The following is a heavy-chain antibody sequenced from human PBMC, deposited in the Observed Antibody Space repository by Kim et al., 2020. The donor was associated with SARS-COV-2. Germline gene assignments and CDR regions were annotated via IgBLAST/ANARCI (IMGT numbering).Heavy chain of an antibody. CDR3: ASSPTMIDAFDI. D-gene: IGHD3-22*01. CDR2: ISSSSSYT. V-gene: IGHV3-11*03. CDR1: GFTFSDYY. J-gene: IGHJ3*02. Sequence: GGSLRLSCAASGFTFSDYYMSWIRQAPGKGLEWVSYISSSSSYTNYADSVKGRFTISRDNDKHSLYLQMNSLGASDTAVYYCASSPTMIDAFDIWGQGTMVTVSS.